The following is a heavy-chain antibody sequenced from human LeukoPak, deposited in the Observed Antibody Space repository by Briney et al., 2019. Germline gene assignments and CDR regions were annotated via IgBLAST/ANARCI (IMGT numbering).Heavy chain of an antibody. CDR3: ARSVVVTAYFDY. J-gene: IGHJ4*02. D-gene: IGHD2-21*02. CDR1: GGSISSYY. CDR2: IHYSGST. V-gene: IGHV4-59*01. Sequence: SETLSLTCTVSGGSISSYYWSWIRQPPGKGLEWIGYIHYSGSTNYNPSLKSRVTISVDTSKNQFSLKLSSVTAADTAVYYCARSVVVTAYFDYWGQGTLVTVSS.